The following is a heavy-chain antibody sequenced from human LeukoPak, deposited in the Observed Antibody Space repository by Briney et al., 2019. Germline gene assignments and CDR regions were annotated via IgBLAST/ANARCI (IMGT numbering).Heavy chain of an antibody. V-gene: IGHV3-74*01. Sequence: GGSLRLSCVASGFSLSGYWMYWVRQAPGKGLMYIWRNNGDGSTTNYADVVKGRFTMSRDNVKNTLYLQMNSLRVEGTAVYYCARDPRNVGLAPWGQGTLVTVSS. J-gene: IGHJ5*02. CDR1: GFSLSGYW. D-gene: IGHD2-15*01. CDR2: NNGDGSTT. CDR3: ARDPRNVGLAP.